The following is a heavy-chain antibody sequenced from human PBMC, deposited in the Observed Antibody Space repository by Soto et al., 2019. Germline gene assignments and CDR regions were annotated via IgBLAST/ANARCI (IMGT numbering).Heavy chain of an antibody. CDR1: GFTFSSYS. CDR3: ARLWFGELGYYYYMDV. J-gene: IGHJ6*03. Sequence: EVQLVESGGGLVKPGGSLRLSCAASGFTFSSYSMNWVRQAPGKGLEWVSSISSSSSYIYYADSVKGRFTISRDNAKNSLYLQMNSLRAEDTAVYYCARLWFGELGYYYYMDVWGKGTTVTVSS. CDR2: ISSSSSYI. V-gene: IGHV3-21*01. D-gene: IGHD3-10*01.